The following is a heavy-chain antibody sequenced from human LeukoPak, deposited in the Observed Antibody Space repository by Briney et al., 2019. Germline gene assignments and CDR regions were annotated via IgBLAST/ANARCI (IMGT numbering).Heavy chain of an antibody. J-gene: IGHJ4*02. CDR3: AGGTAGTFFFDY. Sequence: GESLKISCRASGFTFTNYWIGWVRQLPGKGPEWMGIIYPADSDTRYSPSFEGQVTISADKSISTAYLQWSSLKASDTAMYYCAGGTAGTFFFDYWGQGTLVTVSS. V-gene: IGHV5-51*01. CDR1: GFTFTNYW. CDR2: IYPADSDT. D-gene: IGHD6-13*01.